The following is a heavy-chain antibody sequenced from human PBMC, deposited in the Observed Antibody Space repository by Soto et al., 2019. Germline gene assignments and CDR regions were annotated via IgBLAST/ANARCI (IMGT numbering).Heavy chain of an antibody. CDR1: GFTFSSYA. D-gene: IGHD4-17*01. Sequence: GGSLRLSCAASGFTFSSYAMSWVRQAPGKGLEWVSAISGSGGSTYYADSVKGRFTISRDNSTSTVYMELSSLRSEDTAVYYCARQVDDDYGDSPEYYFDYWGQGTLVTVSS. J-gene: IGHJ4*02. CDR2: ISGSGGST. CDR3: ARQVDDDYGDSPEYYFDY. V-gene: IGHV3-23*01.